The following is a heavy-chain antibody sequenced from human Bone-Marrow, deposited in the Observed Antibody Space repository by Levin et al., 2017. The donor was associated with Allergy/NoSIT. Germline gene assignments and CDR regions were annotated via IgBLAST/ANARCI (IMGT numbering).Heavy chain of an antibody. CDR2: ISSSGSYT. CDR1: GITFSDYY. CDR3: ARGVGAPDYFDY. V-gene: IGHV3-11*05. J-gene: IGHJ4*02. Sequence: PGGSLRLSCAASGITFSDYYMSWIRQAPGKGLEWVSYISSSGSYTNYADSVKGRFTISRDNAKNSLYLQMNSLRAEDTAVYYCARGVGAPDYFDYWGQGTLVTVSS. D-gene: IGHD1-14*01.